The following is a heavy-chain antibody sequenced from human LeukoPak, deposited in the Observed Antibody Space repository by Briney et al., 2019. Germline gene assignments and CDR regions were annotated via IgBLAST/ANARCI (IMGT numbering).Heavy chain of an antibody. D-gene: IGHD4-17*01. CDR2: IFYNGNT. J-gene: IGHJ4*02. CDR3: ATQRGKTYATFDL. CDR1: GDSIFTYY. V-gene: IGHV4-59*08. Sequence: SETLTLACTVSGDSIFTYYWSWIRQPPGKGLEWIGNIFYNGNTNYKSSLKSRVTISVDTSKNQFSLRLSSVTAADTAVYYCATQRGKTYATFDLWGQGSLVTVSS.